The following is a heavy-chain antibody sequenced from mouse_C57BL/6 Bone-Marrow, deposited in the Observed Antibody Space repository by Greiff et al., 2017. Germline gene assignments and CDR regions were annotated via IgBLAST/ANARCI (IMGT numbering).Heavy chain of an antibody. CDR3: AKRATGRGYFDV. Sequence: VQLQQPGAELVMPGASVKLSCKASGYTFTSYWMHWVKQRPGQGLEWIGEIDPSDSYTNYNQKFKGKSTLTVDKSSSTAYMQLSSLTSEDSAVYYCAKRATGRGYFDVWGTGTTVTVSS. J-gene: IGHJ1*03. CDR1: GYTFTSYW. CDR2: IDPSDSYT. D-gene: IGHD3-1*01. V-gene: IGHV1-69*01.